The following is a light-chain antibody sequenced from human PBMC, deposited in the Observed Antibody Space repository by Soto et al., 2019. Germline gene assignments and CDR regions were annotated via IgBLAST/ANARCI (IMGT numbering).Light chain of an antibody. CDR1: QSVSTR. CDR2: GAS. V-gene: IGKV3-15*01. J-gene: IGKJ4*01. Sequence: EIVMTQSPATLSVSPGERVTFSCRASQSVSTRLAWYQHKPGQAPRLLISGASTGATGIPPMFSGSGSGTDFTLTVNSLQSEDIAVYYCQHYHNWPVTFGGGTKVEIK. CDR3: QHYHNWPVT.